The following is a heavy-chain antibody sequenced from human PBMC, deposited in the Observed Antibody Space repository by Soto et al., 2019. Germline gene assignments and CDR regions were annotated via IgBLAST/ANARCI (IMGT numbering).Heavy chain of an antibody. V-gene: IGHV4-59*01. CDR2: FHFSGST. CDR1: GGSINGYY. J-gene: IGHJ4*01. D-gene: IGHD5-18*01. CDR3: ARASGYSYGYDDFFDN. Sequence: SETLSLTCTVSGGSINGYYWTWLRQSPTNGLEWIGYFHFSGSTKYNPSLESRLTISADTSKNQISLTLSSVTAADTAVYYCARASGYSYGYDDFFDNWGQGTLVT.